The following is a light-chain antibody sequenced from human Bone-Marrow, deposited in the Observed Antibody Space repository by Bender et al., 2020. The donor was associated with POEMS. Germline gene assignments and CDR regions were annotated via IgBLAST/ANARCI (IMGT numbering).Light chain of an antibody. Sequence: SYELTQPPSVSVSPGQTASITCYGDKLGDKDASWYQQKPGQSPVLVISQDTKRPSGIPERFSGSNSGNTATLTISGTQAMDEADYYCQAWHSSTVGFGGGTKLTVL. CDR3: QAWHSSTVG. CDR1: KLGDKD. J-gene: IGLJ2*01. V-gene: IGLV3-1*01. CDR2: QDT.